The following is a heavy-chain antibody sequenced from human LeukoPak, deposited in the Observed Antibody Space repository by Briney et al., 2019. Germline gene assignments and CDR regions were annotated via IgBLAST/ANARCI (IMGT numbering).Heavy chain of an antibody. J-gene: IGHJ4*02. CDR2: IYYSGST. CDR3: ARSWSSTMNYFDY. CDR1: GGSISSYY. Sequence: SETLSLTCTVSGGSISSYYWSWIRQPPGKGLEWIGYIYYSGSTNYNPSLKSRVTISVDTSKNQFSLKLSSVTAADTAVYYCARSWSSTMNYFDYWGQGTLVTVSS. D-gene: IGHD6-13*01. V-gene: IGHV4-59*01.